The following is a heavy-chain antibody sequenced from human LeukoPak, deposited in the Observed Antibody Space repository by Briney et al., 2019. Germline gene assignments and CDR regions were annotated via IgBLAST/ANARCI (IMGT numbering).Heavy chain of an antibody. V-gene: IGHV4-34*01. D-gene: IGHD3-10*01. J-gene: IGHJ4*02. CDR2: INHSGST. CDR1: GGSFSGYY. Sequence: PSETLSLTCAVYGGSFSGYYWSWLRQPPGKGLEWIGEINHSGSTNYNPSLKSRVTISVDTSKNQFSLKLSSVTAAETAVYYCARGHYYGSGSHRAFFDYWGQGTLVTVSS. CDR3: ARGHYYGSGSHRAFFDY.